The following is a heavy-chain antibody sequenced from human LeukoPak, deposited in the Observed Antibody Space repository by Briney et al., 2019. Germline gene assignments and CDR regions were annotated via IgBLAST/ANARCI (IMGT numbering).Heavy chain of an antibody. CDR1: GFTFTTAW. CDR3: ARDRGSSGY. V-gene: IGHV3-15*01. Sequence: GGSLRLSCAASGFTFTTAWMVWVRQAPGKGLEWVGRIKANIDGGSTDFAAPVKGRFIISRDDSTNTLYLQMNSLKTEDTAVYYCARDRGSSGYWGQGTLVTVSS. CDR2: IKANIDGGST. J-gene: IGHJ4*02. D-gene: IGHD6-6*01.